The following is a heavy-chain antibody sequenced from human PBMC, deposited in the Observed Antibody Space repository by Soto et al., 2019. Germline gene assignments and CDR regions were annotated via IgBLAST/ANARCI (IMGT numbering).Heavy chain of an antibody. Sequence: LGESLKISCQASGYTFSSYWIAWVRQMPGKGLEWVGIIYPGDSETRYSPALQGQVTISADRSTTTAYLQWSSLKASDSGTYYCARLIVPLPVTKMSSLHNSGRGTLVTVPS. CDR3: ARLIVPLPVTKMSSLHN. J-gene: IGHJ4*01. CDR2: IYPGDSET. CDR1: GYTFSSYW. V-gene: IGHV5-51*01. D-gene: IGHD4-17*01.